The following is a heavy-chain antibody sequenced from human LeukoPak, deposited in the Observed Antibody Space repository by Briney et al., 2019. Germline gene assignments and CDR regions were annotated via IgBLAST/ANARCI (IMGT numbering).Heavy chain of an antibody. CDR1: GFTSSSYS. J-gene: IGHJ3*02. CDR2: ISSSSSYI. CDR3: AKRYLITNAFDI. D-gene: IGHD3-16*01. V-gene: IGHV3-21*01. Sequence: GGSLRLSCAASGFTSSSYSMNWVRQALGRGLEWVSSISSSSSYIYYADSVKGRFTISRDNAKNSLYLQMNSLRAEDTAVYYCAKRYLITNAFDIWGQGTMVTVSS.